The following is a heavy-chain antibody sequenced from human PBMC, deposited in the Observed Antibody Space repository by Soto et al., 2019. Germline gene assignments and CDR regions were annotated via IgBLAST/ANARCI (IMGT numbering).Heavy chain of an antibody. CDR2: ISGSGGST. J-gene: IGHJ6*02. CDR1: GFTFSSYA. Sequence: GGSLRLSCAASGFTFSSYAMSWVRQAPGKGLEWVSAISGSGGSTYYADYVKGRFTISRDNSKNTLYLQMNSLRAEDTAVYYCSKDMGFGKGYYYYYYGMDVWGQGTTVTVSS. D-gene: IGHD3-10*01. CDR3: SKDMGFGKGYYYYYYGMDV. V-gene: IGHV3-23*01.